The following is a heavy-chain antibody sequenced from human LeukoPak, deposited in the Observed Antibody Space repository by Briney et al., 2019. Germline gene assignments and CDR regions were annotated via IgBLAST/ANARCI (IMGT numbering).Heavy chain of an antibody. CDR1: GYTFTSYG. D-gene: IGHD2-8*01. V-gene: IGHV1-18*01. Sequence: SSVKVSCKASGYTFTSYGISWVRQAPGQGLEWMGWISGYNGNTNYAQKFQGRVTMTTDTSTSTGYMELRSLRADDTAVYYCAKWHDPYRDASFDYWGQGTLVTVSS. CDR3: AKWHDPYRDASFDY. CDR2: ISGYNGNT. J-gene: IGHJ4*02.